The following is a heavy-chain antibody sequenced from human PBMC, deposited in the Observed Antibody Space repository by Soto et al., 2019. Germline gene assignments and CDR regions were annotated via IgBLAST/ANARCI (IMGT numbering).Heavy chain of an antibody. CDR1: GGTFSSYA. V-gene: IGHV1-69*12. CDR2: IIPIFGTA. D-gene: IGHD2-15*01. J-gene: IGHJ6*02. CDR3: ATSNGGTVVRRYYYYGMDV. Sequence: QVQLVQSGAEVKKPGSSVKVSCKASGGTFSSYAISWVRQAPGQGLEWMGGIIPIFGTANYAQKFQGRVTITADESTSTAYMELSSLRSEDTAVYYCATSNGGTVVRRYYYYGMDVWGQGTTVTVSS.